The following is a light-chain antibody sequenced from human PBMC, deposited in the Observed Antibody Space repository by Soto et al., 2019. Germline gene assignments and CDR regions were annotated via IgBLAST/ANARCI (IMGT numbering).Light chain of an antibody. V-gene: IGLV2-11*01. CDR2: DVS. CDR3: CSYAGSYTFG. CDR1: SSDVGGYNY. Sequence: QSALTQPRSVSWSPGQSVTISCTGTSSDVGGYNYVSWYQQHPGKAPKLMIYDVSKRPSGVPDRFSGSKSGNTASLTISGLQAEDEADYYCCSYAGSYTFGFGTGTKVTV. J-gene: IGLJ1*01.